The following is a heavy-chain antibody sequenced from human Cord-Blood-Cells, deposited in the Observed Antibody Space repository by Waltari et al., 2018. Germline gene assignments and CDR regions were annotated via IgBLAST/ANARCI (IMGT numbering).Heavy chain of an antibody. J-gene: IGHJ6*03. V-gene: IGHV1-69*01. CDR1: AGTFSSYA. D-gene: IGHD3-10*01. Sequence: QVQLVQSGAEVKKPGSSVTVSCKASAGTFSSYALSLVRQAPGPGLGWMGGIIPIFGTANYAQKCQGRVTITADESTSTAYMELSSLRSEDTAVYYGARRGGFGELYYYYYMDVWGKGTTVTVSS. CDR2: IIPIFGTA. CDR3: ARRGGFGELYYYYYMDV.